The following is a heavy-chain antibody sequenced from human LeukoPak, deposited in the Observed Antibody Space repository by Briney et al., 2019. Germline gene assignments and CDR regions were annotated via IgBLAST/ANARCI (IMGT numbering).Heavy chain of an antibody. V-gene: IGHV3-48*03. CDR2: IDSSGSNI. CDR3: ARTKEMASISYFDS. Sequence: PGGSLRLSCAASGFTFSSYEMNWVRQAPGKGLELVSCIDSSGSNIHYADSVKGRFTISRDNAKNSLYLQMNSLRAEDTAVYYCARTKEMASISYFDSWGQGTLVTVSS. J-gene: IGHJ4*02. D-gene: IGHD5-24*01. CDR1: GFTFSSYE.